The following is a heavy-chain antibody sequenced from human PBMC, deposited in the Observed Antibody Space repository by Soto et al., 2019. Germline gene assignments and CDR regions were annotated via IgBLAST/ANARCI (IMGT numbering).Heavy chain of an antibody. J-gene: IGHJ6*02. CDR2: INPGDSDI. D-gene: IGHD4-4*01. CDR3: ARHEQFYYYYYGMDV. V-gene: IGHV5-51*01. Sequence: GESLKISCXASGYSFTTYWIAWVRQMPGKGLEWMGIINPGDSDIRYSPSFQGQVTISADNSISTAYLQWSSLKASDTAMYYCARHEQFYYYYYGMDVWGQGTAVTVSS. CDR1: GYSFTTYW.